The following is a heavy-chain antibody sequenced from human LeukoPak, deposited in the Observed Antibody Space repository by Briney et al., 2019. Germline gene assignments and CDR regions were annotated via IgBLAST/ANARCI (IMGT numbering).Heavy chain of an antibody. CDR1: GGSFSGYY. CDR3: ARATATDYGDYGMDV. D-gene: IGHD4-17*01. CDR2: INHSGST. V-gene: IGHV4-34*01. J-gene: IGHJ6*02. Sequence: PSETLSLTCAVYGGSFSGYYWSWIRQPPGKGLERIGEINHSGSTNYNPSLKSRVTISVDTSKNQFSLKLSSVTAADTAVYYCARATATDYGDYGMDVWGQGTTVTVSS.